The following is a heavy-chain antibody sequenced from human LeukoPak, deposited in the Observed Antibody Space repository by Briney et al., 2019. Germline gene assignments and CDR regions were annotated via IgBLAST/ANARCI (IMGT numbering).Heavy chain of an antibody. CDR3: TRTNPSGYSYGADAFDI. Sequence: PGGSLRLSCTASGFTFGDYAMTWFRQAPEKGLEWVGFIRSEAYGGTTEYAASVKGRFTISRDDSKSIAYLQMNSLRTEDTAVYYCTRTNPSGYSYGADAFDIWGQGTMVTVSS. CDR2: IRSEAYGGTT. CDR1: GFTFGDYA. J-gene: IGHJ3*02. V-gene: IGHV3-49*03. D-gene: IGHD5-18*01.